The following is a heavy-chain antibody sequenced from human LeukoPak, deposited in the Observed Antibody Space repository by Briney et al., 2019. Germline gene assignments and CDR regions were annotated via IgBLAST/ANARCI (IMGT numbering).Heavy chain of an antibody. CDR1: GFTFSSYG. J-gene: IGHJ4*02. Sequence: PGGSLRLSCAASGFTFSSYGMHWVRQAPGKGLEWVAVISYDGSNKYYADSVKGRFTISRDNSKNTLYLQMNSLRAEDTAVYYCAKDALVPAAMGGSLVWGQGTLVTVSS. D-gene: IGHD2-2*01. CDR2: ISYDGSNK. CDR3: AKDALVPAAMGGSLV. V-gene: IGHV3-30*18.